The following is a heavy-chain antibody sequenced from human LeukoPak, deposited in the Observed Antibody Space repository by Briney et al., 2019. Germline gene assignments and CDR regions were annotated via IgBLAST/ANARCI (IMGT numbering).Heavy chain of an antibody. CDR1: GGTFSNYD. J-gene: IGHJ3*01. V-gene: IGHV1-69*05. Sequence: ASVKVSCTTSGGTFSNYDIIWVRQAPGQRPEWMGGTIPMYATPNYAQNLQGRVTITTDDSTSTVYMELTSLRSDDTAVYYCARAGSASRRSDAFDAWGQGTLVTVSS. CDR2: TIPMYATP. CDR3: ARAGSASRRSDAFDA. D-gene: IGHD3-10*01.